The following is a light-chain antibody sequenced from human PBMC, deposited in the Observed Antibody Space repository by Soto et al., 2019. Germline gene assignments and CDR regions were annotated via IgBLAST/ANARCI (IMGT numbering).Light chain of an antibody. V-gene: IGKV3-20*01. CDR3: QQHGSTPVT. CDR2: GAS. J-gene: IGKJ1*01. Sequence: EIVLTQSPGTLSLSPGERATLSCRASQSVTSSYLAWYQQKPGQAPRLLIYGASSRATGIPDRFSGSGSGTDFILTISRLEPEDFAVYYCQQHGSTPVTLGQGTKVDIK. CDR1: QSVTSSY.